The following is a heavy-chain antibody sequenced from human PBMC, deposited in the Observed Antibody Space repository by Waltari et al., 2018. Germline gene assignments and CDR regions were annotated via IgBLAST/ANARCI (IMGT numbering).Heavy chain of an antibody. CDR2: IHYSGTT. D-gene: IGHD5-18*01. V-gene: IGHV4-59*01. CDR1: RGSISTYY. Sequence: QVQLQESGSGLLKPSETLSLTCAVSRGSISTYYWSWIRQPPGKGLEWIGHIHYSGTTKYNPSLESRVTISLDTSKNQFSRKLSSVTAADTAVYYCARSRVTARFYYYYMDVWGRGTTVAVSS. CDR3: ARSRVTARFYYYYMDV. J-gene: IGHJ6*03.